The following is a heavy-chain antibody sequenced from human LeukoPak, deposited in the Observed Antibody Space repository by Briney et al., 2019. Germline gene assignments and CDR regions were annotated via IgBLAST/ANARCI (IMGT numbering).Heavy chain of an antibody. J-gene: IGHJ4*02. V-gene: IGHV4-59*01. Sequence: SETLSLTCTVSDDSFSTYYWNFIRQPPGKGLEWIWYIYYSGSTNYNPSLKSRVTISIDKSKNQFSLNLSSLTAADTAIYYCARAGDSSGLWVDYWGQGTLVTVSS. CDR1: DDSFSTYY. CDR3: ARAGDSSGLWVDY. D-gene: IGHD3-22*01. CDR2: IYYSGST.